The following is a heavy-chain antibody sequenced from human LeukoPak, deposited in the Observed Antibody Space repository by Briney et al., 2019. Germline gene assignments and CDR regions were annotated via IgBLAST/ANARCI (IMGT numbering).Heavy chain of an antibody. V-gene: IGHV1-8*01. CDR1: GYTFTSYD. CDR2: MNPNSGNT. CDR3: SRGPPGGGNSNNYFDY. J-gene: IGHJ4*02. Sequence: GASVKVSCKASGYTFTSYDINWVRQATGQGLEWMGWMNPNSGNTGYAQKFQGRVTMTRNTSISTAYMELSSLRSEDTAVYYCSRGPPGGGNSNNYFDYWGQGTLVTVSS. D-gene: IGHD1-7*01.